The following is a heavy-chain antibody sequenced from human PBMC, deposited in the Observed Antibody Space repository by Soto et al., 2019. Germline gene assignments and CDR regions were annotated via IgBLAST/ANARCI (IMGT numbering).Heavy chain of an antibody. CDR2: VIPIFGTA. J-gene: IGHJ5*02. D-gene: IGHD6-13*01. CDR1: GGTFSSYA. V-gene: IGHV1-69*13. CDR3: ARDRAYMVSRRIAAAGTGWFDP. Sequence: ASVKVSCKASGGTFSSYAISWVRQAPGQGLEWMGGVIPIFGTANYAQKFQGRVTITADESTSTAYMELSSLRSEDTAVYYCARDRAYMVSRRIAAAGTGWFDPWGQGTLVTVSS.